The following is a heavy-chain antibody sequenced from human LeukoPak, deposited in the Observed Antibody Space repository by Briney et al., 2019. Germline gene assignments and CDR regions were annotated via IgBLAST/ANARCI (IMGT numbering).Heavy chain of an antibody. CDR1: GYTLTELS. Sequence: GASVKVSCKVSGYTLTELSMHWVRQAPGKGLEWMGGFDPEDGETIYAQKFQGRVTMTEDTSTDTAYMELSSLRSEDTAVYYCATYDYVWGSYRSKGWFDPWGQGTLVTVSS. J-gene: IGHJ5*02. D-gene: IGHD3-16*02. CDR3: ATYDYVWGSYRSKGWFDP. V-gene: IGHV1-24*01. CDR2: FDPEDGET.